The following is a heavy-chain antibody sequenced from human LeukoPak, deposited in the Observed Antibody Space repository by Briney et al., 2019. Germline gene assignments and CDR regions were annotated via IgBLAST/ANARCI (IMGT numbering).Heavy chain of an antibody. Sequence: SETLSLTCTVSGGSISSYYWSWIRQPPGKGLEWIGYIYYSGSTNYNPSLKSRVTMSVDTSKNQFSLKLSSVTAADTAVYYCARDYTRYFDYWGQGTLVTVSS. J-gene: IGHJ4*02. CDR3: ARDYTRYFDY. V-gene: IGHV4-59*12. CDR2: IYYSGST. D-gene: IGHD3-16*01. CDR1: GGSISSYY.